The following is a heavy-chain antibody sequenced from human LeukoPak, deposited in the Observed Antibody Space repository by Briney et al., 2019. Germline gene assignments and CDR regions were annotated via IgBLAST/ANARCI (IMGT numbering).Heavy chain of an antibody. CDR1: GFTFSSYW. V-gene: IGHV3-7*01. D-gene: IGHD3-10*01. CDR3: ASYGSGSRSPYS. CDR2: IKQDGSEK. Sequence: GGSLRLSCAASGFTFSSYWMSWVRQAPGKGLEWVAIIKQDGSEKYYVDSVKGRFTISRDNAKSSLYLHMNSPRAEDTAVYYCASYGSGSRSPYSWGQGTLVTVSS. J-gene: IGHJ4*02.